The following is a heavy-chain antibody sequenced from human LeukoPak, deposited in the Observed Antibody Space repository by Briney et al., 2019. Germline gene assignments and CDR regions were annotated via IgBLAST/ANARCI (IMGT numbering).Heavy chain of an antibody. Sequence: SETLSLTCTVSGGSISSGIYYWSWIRQPAGKGLEWIGRIHTSGSTNYNPSLKSRVTMSVDTSKNQFSLKLSSVTAADTAVYYCARGGYYYDSSGYYSLDYWGQGTLVTVSS. D-gene: IGHD3-22*01. CDR3: ARGGYYYDSSGYYSLDY. J-gene: IGHJ4*02. CDR1: GGSISSGIYY. CDR2: IHTSGST. V-gene: IGHV4-61*02.